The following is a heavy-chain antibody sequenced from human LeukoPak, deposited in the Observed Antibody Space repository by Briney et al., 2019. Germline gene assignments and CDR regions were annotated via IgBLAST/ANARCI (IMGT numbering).Heavy chain of an antibody. J-gene: IGHJ4*02. D-gene: IGHD5-12*01. CDR3: ARAGWLRLNYFDY. Sequence: GGSLRLSCAPSGFTFSDYYMSWIRQAPGKGLEWVSYISRSGSTIYYADSVKGRFTISRDNAKNSLYLQMNSLRAEDTAVYYCARAGWLRLNYFDYWGQGTLVTVSS. CDR1: GFTFSDYY. CDR2: ISRSGSTI. V-gene: IGHV3-11*01.